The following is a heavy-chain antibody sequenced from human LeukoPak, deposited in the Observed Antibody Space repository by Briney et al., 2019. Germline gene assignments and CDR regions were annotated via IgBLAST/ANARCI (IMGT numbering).Heavy chain of an antibody. J-gene: IGHJ4*02. Sequence: PSGTLSLTCAVSGGSISSSNWWSWVRQPPGQGLEWIGEIYHSGSTNYNPSLKSRVTISVDKSKNQFSLKLSSVTAADTAVYYCARVEYDYVWGSYRIDYWGQGTLVTVSS. V-gene: IGHV4-4*02. CDR1: GGSISSSNW. D-gene: IGHD3-16*02. CDR3: ARVEYDYVWGSYRIDY. CDR2: IYHSGST.